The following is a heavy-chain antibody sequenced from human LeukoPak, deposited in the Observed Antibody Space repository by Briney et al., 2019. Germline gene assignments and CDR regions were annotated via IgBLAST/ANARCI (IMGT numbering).Heavy chain of an antibody. J-gene: IGHJ4*02. V-gene: IGHV3-23*01. Sequence: AGGSLRLSCAASGFTFSDYAMNWVRQAPGKGLEWVSTISGSGGNTYYAGSVKGRFTISRDNSKNTLYLQMNSLRAEDTALYYCAKGSVAGTADLDHWGQGTLVTVPS. CDR1: GFTFSDYA. CDR3: AKGSVAGTADLDH. CDR2: ISGSGGNT. D-gene: IGHD6-19*01.